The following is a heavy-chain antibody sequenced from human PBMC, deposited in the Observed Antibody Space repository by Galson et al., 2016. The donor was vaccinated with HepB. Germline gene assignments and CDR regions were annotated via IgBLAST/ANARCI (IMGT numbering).Heavy chain of an antibody. CDR1: GYTFTSYG. D-gene: IGHD2-15*01. CDR3: ARDWYCSAGSCYDAFDI. J-gene: IGHJ3*02. V-gene: IGHV1-18*01. CDR2: ISTYDGDT. Sequence: SVKVSCKASGYTFTSYGISWVRQAPGQGLEWMGWISTYDGDTNYAQNLQGRVTMTTDTSPTTAYMDLRSLRSDDTAMYYCARDWYCSAGSCYDAFDIWGQGTMVTVSS.